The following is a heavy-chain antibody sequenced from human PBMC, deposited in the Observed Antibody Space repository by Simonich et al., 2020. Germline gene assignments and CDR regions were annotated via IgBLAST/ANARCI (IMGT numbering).Heavy chain of an antibody. CDR2: IDRGGST. V-gene: IGHV3-53*01. CDR3: ARWTATGYYFDY. D-gene: IGHD1-1*01. Sequence: EVQLVESGGGLIQPGGSLRLSCAASGFTVSSNYMSWVRQAPGKGRGWGLVIDRGGSTYYADSVKGRFTISRDNSKNTLYLQINSLRAEDTAVYYCARWTATGYYFDYWGQGTLVTVSS. CDR1: GFTVSSNY. J-gene: IGHJ4*02.